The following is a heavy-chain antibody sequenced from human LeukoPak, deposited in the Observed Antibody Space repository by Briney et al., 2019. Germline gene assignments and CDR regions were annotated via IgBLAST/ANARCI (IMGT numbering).Heavy chain of an antibody. V-gene: IGHV3-11*04. CDR1: GFTFSDYY. CDR3: ARVPDYGDYYYYGMDV. Sequence: PGGSLRLSCAASGFTFSDYYMSWIRQAPGKGLEWVSYISSSGSTIYYADSVKGRFTISRDNAKNSLYLQMNSLRAEDTAVYYCARVPDYGDYYYYGMDVWGQGTTVTVSS. CDR2: ISSSGSTI. D-gene: IGHD4-17*01. J-gene: IGHJ6*02.